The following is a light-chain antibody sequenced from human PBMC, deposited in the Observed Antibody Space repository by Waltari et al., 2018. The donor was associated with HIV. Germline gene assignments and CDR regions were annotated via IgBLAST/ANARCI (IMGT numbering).Light chain of an antibody. V-gene: IGLV3-21*04. CDR3: QVWDSSSNHVV. J-gene: IGLJ3*02. CDR1: NIGGQS. Sequence: SYVLTQPPSVSVAPGTTARITCEGDNIGGQSVHWYQQKAGHAPVLVIYYDNDRPSGIPERFSGFNSGNTATLTISGVEAGDEADYYCQVWDSSSNHVVFGGGTKLTAL. CDR2: YDN.